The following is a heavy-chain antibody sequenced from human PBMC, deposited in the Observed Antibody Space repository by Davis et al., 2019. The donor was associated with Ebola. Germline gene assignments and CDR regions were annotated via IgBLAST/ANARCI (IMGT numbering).Heavy chain of an antibody. V-gene: IGHV3-33*08. CDR3: ARAGITMIVVVTL. CDR2: IWYDGSNK. CDR1: GFTFSSYA. D-gene: IGHD3-22*01. J-gene: IGHJ4*02. Sequence: GESLKISCAASGFTFSSYAMHWVRQAPGKGLEWVAVIWYDGSNKYYADSVKGRFTISRDNAKNSLYLQMNSLRAEDTAVYYCARAGITMIVVVTLWGQGTLVTVSS.